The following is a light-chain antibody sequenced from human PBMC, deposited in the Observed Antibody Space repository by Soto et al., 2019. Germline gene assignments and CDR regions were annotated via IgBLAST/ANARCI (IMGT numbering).Light chain of an antibody. Sequence: SYELTQPPSVSVAPGKTARITCGGNNIGSKSVHWYQQKPGQAPVLVIYYDSDRPSGIPERFSGSNSGNTATLTISRVEAGDEADYYCQVWDSSSDHGRVVFGGGTKLTVL. CDR1: NIGSKS. CDR2: YDS. V-gene: IGLV3-21*04. J-gene: IGLJ2*01. CDR3: QVWDSSSDHGRVV.